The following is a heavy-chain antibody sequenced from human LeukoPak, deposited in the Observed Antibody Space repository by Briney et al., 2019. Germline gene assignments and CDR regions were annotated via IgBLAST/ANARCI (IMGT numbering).Heavy chain of an antibody. Sequence: ASVKVSCKASGGTFSSYAISWVRQAPGQGLEWMGWISAYNGNTNYAQKLQGRVTMTTDTSTSTAYMELRSLRSDDTAVYYCASPLGAAGTHYYYYYGMDVWGQGTTVTVSS. V-gene: IGHV1-18*01. CDR2: ISAYNGNT. J-gene: IGHJ6*02. CDR3: ASPLGAAGTHYYYYYGMDV. CDR1: GGTFSSYA. D-gene: IGHD6-13*01.